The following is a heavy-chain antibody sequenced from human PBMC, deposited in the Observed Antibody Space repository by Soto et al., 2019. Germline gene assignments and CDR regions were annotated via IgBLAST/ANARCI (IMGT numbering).Heavy chain of an antibody. J-gene: IGHJ4*02. D-gene: IGHD3-3*01. CDR1: GGSISSYY. Sequence: QVQLQESGPGLVKPSETLSLTCTVSGGSISSYYWCWIRQPPGKGLEWIGYIYYSGSTNYNPSLKSRVTISVDTSKNQFSLKLSSVTAADTAVYYCARGGFLEWLPHFDYWGQVTLVTVSS. V-gene: IGHV4-59*01. CDR2: IYYSGST. CDR3: ARGGFLEWLPHFDY.